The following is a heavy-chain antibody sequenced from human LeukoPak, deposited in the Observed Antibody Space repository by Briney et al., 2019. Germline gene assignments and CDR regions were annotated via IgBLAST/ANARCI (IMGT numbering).Heavy chain of an antibody. V-gene: IGHV1-46*01. Sequence: ASVKVSCKASGYTFTSYYMHWLRHAPGQRLERMGIINPSGGSTSYAQKFQGRVTMTRDTSTSTVYMELSSLRSEDTAVYYCARDRTAAAGLFDYWGQGTLVTVSS. CDR1: GYTFTSYY. J-gene: IGHJ4*02. D-gene: IGHD6-13*01. CDR2: INPSGGST. CDR3: ARDRTAAAGLFDY.